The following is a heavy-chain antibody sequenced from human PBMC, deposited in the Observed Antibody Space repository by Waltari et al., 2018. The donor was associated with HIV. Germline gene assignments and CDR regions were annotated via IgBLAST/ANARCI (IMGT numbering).Heavy chain of an antibody. Sequence: QLQLQESGPGLVKPSETLSLTCTVSGGSISSSSYYWGWIRQPPGKGMEWIGSIYYSGSTYYNPSLKIRVTISVDTSKNQFSLKLSSVTAADTAVYYCARRCSSTSCYHRYYDGMDVWGQGTTVTVSS. V-gene: IGHV4-39*01. CDR3: ARRCSSTSCYHRYYDGMDV. CDR1: GGSISSSSYY. D-gene: IGHD2-2*01. J-gene: IGHJ6*02. CDR2: IYYSGST.